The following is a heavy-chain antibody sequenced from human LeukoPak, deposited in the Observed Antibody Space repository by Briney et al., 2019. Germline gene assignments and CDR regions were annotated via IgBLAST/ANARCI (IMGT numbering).Heavy chain of an antibody. CDR3: ARDQAMVRGVIGY. CDR1: GFTFSSYS. D-gene: IGHD3-10*01. J-gene: IGHJ4*02. Sequence: GGSLRLSCAAPGFTFSSYSMNWVRQAPGKGLEWVSYISSSSSTIYYADSVKGRFTISRDNAKNSLYLQMNSLRAEDTAVYYCARDQAMVRGVIGYWGQGTLVTVSS. CDR2: ISSSSSTI. V-gene: IGHV3-48*04.